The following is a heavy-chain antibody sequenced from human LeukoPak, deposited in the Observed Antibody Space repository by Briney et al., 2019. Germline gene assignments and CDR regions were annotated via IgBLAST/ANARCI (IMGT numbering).Heavy chain of an antibody. Sequence: GGSLRLSCAASGFTLSSYAMSWVRQAPGKGLEWVSAISGSGGSTYYADSVKGRFTISRDNSKNTLYLQMNSLRAEDTAVYYCAKDTEMYYYDSSGHLDYWGQGTLVTVSS. V-gene: IGHV3-23*01. D-gene: IGHD3-22*01. CDR3: AKDTEMYYYDSSGHLDY. CDR1: GFTLSSYA. J-gene: IGHJ4*02. CDR2: ISGSGGST.